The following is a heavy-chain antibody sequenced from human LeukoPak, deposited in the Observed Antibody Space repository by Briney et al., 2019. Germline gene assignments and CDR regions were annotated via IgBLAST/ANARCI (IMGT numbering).Heavy chain of an antibody. D-gene: IGHD2-8*01. J-gene: IGHJ3*02. V-gene: IGHV3-15*01. CDR3: TTSLVTNIVLMVYAIGPIHDAFDI. Sequence: GGSLRLSCAASGFTFSNAWMSWVRQAPGKGLEWVGRIKSKTDGGTTDYAAPVKGRFTISRDDSKNTLYLQMNSLKTEDTAVYYCTTSLVTNIVLMVYAIGPIHDAFDIWGQGTVVTVSS. CDR2: IKSKTDGGTT. CDR1: GFTFSNAW.